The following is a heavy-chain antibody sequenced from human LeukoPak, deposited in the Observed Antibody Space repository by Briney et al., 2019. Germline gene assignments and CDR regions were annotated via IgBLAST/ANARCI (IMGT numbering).Heavy chain of an antibody. D-gene: IGHD1-26*01. Sequence: ASVEVSCKASGYTFTNYYMHWVRQAPGQGLEWMGIINPSGGSTTYAQKFQGRVTMTRDTPTSTVYMELSSLRSEDAAVYYCARDLSGNKYGHFDYWGQGTLVTVSS. J-gene: IGHJ4*02. CDR1: GYTFTNYY. CDR3: ARDLSGNKYGHFDY. V-gene: IGHV1-46*01. CDR2: INPSGGST.